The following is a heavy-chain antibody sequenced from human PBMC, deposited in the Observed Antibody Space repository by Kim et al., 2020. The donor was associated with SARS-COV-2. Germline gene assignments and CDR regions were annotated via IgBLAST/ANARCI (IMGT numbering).Heavy chain of an antibody. CDR2: ISGSGGST. CDR1: GFTFSSYA. Sequence: GGSLRLSCAASGFTFSSYAMSWVRQAPGKGLEWVSAISGSGGSTYSADSVKGRITISRDNSKNTLYLQMNSLGAEDTVVYYSGKDRQGGIQLWYYFDYWGQGTPVTVSS. CDR3: GKDRQGGIQLWYYFDY. J-gene: IGHJ4*02. V-gene: IGHV3-23*01. D-gene: IGHD5-18*01.